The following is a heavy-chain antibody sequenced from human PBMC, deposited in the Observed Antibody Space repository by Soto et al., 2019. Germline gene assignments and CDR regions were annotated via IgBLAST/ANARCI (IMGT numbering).Heavy chain of an antibody. Sequence: EVQLLESGGGLEQPGGSLRLSCAASGFTFSNYALNWVRHAPGKGLEWVSGISGGGGGTHYTDSVKGRFTISRDNSKNTVFLQMNSLRAEDTAVYFCTIGSHYDISTAYHAFDFWGPGTLVTVSS. CDR2: ISGGGGGT. J-gene: IGHJ4*02. CDR3: TIGSHYDISTAYHAFDF. D-gene: IGHD3-9*01. CDR1: GFTFSNYA. V-gene: IGHV3-23*01.